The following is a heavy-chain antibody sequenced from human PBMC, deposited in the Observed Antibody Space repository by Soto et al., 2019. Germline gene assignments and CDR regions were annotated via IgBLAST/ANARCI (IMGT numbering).Heavy chain of an antibody. Sequence: GGSLRLSCAASGFTFSSYAMSWVRQAPGKGLEWVSAISGSGGSTYYADSVKGRFTISRDNSKNTLYLQMNSLRAEDTAVYYCAKAAEGQLLQYNWFDPWGQGTLVTVSS. J-gene: IGHJ5*02. CDR2: ISGSGGST. V-gene: IGHV3-23*01. D-gene: IGHD2-2*01. CDR3: AKAAEGQLLQYNWFDP. CDR1: GFTFSSYA.